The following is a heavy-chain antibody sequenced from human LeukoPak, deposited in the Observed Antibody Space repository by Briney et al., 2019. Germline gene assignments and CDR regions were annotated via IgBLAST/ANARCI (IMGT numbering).Heavy chain of an antibody. CDR1: GGSISSSSYY. CDR2: IYHSGST. J-gene: IGHJ5*02. Sequence: PSETLSLTCTVSGGSISSSSYYWGWIRQPPGKGLEWIGSIYHSGSTYYNPSLKSRVTISVDTSKNQFSLKLSSVTAADTAVYYCASPEAGDYYDSSGYYYDLPWGQGTLVTVSS. V-gene: IGHV4-39*07. CDR3: ASPEAGDYYDSSGYYYDLP. D-gene: IGHD3-22*01.